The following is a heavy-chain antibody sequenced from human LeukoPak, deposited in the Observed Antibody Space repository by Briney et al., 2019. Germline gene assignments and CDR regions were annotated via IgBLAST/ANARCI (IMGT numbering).Heavy chain of an antibody. V-gene: IGHV3-66*03. J-gene: IGHJ4*02. CDR2: IHTSGDT. CDR1: GLTGSHNY. CDR3: ASGGSSSD. D-gene: IGHD6-6*01. Sequence: GVLRLSCAASGLTGSHNYVSWVRQAPGKGLEWVSAIHTSGDTCYADSVKGRFTISRDNSKNTLYLQMNSLRAEDTAVYYCASGGSSSDWGQGTLVTVSS.